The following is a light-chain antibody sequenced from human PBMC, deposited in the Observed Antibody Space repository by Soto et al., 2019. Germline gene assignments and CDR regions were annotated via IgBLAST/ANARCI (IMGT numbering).Light chain of an antibody. J-gene: IGLJ2*01. V-gene: IGLV1-44*01. CDR2: SNN. CDR3: AAWDDRLNGYVV. CDR1: SSNIGSKT. Sequence: QSVLTQPPSASGTPGQRVTISCSGSSSNIGSKTVNWYQQLPGTAPKLLIDSNNQRPSGVPDRFSGSKSGYSASLAISGPQSEDEADYYCAAWDDRLNGYVVFGGGTKLTVL.